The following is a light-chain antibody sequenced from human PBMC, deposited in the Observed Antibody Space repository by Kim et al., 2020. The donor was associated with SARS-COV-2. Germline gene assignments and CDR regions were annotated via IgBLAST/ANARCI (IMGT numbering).Light chain of an antibody. V-gene: IGKV4-1*01. J-gene: IGKJ1*01. Sequence: DIVMTQSPDSLAVSLGERATINCKSSQSVLYSSNNKNCLAWYQQKPGQPPKLLIYWASTRESGVPDRFSGSGSGTDFTLTISNLQAEDVAVYYCQHYYSTPRTFGQGTKVEIK. CDR1: QSVLYSSNNKNC. CDR2: WAS. CDR3: QHYYSTPRT.